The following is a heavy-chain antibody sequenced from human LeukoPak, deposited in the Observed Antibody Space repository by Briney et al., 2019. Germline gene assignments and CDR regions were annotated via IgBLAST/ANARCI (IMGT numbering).Heavy chain of an antibody. V-gene: IGHV4-34*01. CDR2: INHSGST. J-gene: IGHJ4*02. CDR3: ARGRKQIDY. CDR1: GGSFSGYY. Sequence: KPSETLSLTCAVYGGSFSGYYWSWIRQPPGKGLEWIGEINHSGSTNYNPSLKSRVTISVGTSKNQFSLKLSSVTAADTAVYYCARGRKQIDYWGQGTLVTVSS.